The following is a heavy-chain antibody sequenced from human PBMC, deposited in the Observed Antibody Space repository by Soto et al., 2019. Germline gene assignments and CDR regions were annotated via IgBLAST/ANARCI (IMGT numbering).Heavy chain of an antibody. V-gene: IGHV3-23*01. CDR2: ISAGGTT. Sequence: PGGSLRLSCAASGFTFSGNAMTWVRQAPGKGLDWVSGISAGGTTYYADSAKGRFTISRDNSKNTLYLQMNSLRADDTAVYYCAKDPLIRGWFAPWGQGTLVTV. J-gene: IGHJ5*02. CDR1: GFTFSGNA. CDR3: AKDPLIRGWFAP.